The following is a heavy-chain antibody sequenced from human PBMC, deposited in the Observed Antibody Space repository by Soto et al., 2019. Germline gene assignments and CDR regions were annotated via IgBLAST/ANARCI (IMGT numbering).Heavy chain of an antibody. J-gene: IGHJ3*02. CDR1: GFTFSDYW. D-gene: IGHD3-22*01. CDR3: ARYCYDSSGSLWRAFDI. V-gene: IGHV3-7*01. Sequence: PGGSLRLCCAVSGFTFSDYWMSWVRQAPGKGLEWVANIKQDGNEKYYVDSVKGRFTISRDNAKNSLYLQMNSLRAEDTAVYYCARYCYDSSGSLWRAFDIWGQATMVSVSS. CDR2: IKQDGNEK.